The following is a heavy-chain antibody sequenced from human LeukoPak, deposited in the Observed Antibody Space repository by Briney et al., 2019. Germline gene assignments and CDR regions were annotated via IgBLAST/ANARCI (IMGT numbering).Heavy chain of an antibody. CDR3: AKDRSCINDVCHGDFDY. Sequence: GGSLRLSCAASGFIFSSYAMSXXXXAPGKGXXXXXXXXGSGXSTYYADSVXGXXXXXXXNSKNTVYLQMNSLRAEDTAVYYCAKDRSCINDVCHGDFDYWGQGTLVTVSS. V-gene: IGHV3-23*01. D-gene: IGHD2-8*01. CDR2: XXGSGXST. J-gene: IGHJ4*02. CDR1: GFIFSSYA.